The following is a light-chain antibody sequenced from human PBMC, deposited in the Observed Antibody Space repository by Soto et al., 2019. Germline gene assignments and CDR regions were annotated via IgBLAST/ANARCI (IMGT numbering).Light chain of an antibody. J-gene: IGLJ3*02. CDR3: QSYDSSLSAWV. CDR1: SSNIGAGYD. CDR2: GNI. V-gene: IGLV1-40*01. Sequence: QSVLTQPPSVSGAPGQRVTISCTGNSSNIGAGYDVHWYQQLPGTAPKLLIYGNINRPSGVPDRFSGSRSGTSASLTITGLQAEDEVDYYCQSYDSSLSAWVFGGGTKLTVL.